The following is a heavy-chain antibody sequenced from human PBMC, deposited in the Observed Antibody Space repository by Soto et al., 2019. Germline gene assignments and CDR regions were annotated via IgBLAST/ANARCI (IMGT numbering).Heavy chain of an antibody. CDR3: ARHEAEYSSSSVDY. J-gene: IGHJ4*02. CDR1: GGSISSYY. CDR2: IYYSGST. D-gene: IGHD6-6*01. Sequence: SETLSLTCTVSGGSISSYYWSWIRQPPGKGLEWIGYIYYSGSTNYNPSLKSRVTISVDTSKNQFSLKLSSVTAADTAVYYCARHEAEYSSSSVDYWGQGTLVTVSS. V-gene: IGHV4-59*08.